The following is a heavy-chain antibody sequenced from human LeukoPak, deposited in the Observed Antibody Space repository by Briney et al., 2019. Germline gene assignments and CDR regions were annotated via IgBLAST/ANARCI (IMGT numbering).Heavy chain of an antibody. V-gene: IGHV4-59*02. CDR3: ARDYGDYR. CDR2: FHYSGST. Sequence: SETLSLTCTVSGGSVSSYYWSWIRQPPGKGLEWIGYFHYSGSTNYNPSLKSRVTISVDTSKNQFSLKLTSVTAADTAVYYCARDYGDYRWGQGTLVIVSS. CDR1: GGSVSSYY. J-gene: IGHJ4*02. D-gene: IGHD4-17*01.